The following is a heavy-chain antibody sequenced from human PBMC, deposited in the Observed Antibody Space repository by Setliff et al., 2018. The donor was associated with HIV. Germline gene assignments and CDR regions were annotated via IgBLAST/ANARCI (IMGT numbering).Heavy chain of an antibody. CDR2: VNTVGGGA. V-gene: IGHV1-46*01. Sequence: ASVKVSCKTSGYTFTNYYMHWMRQAPGQGLEWMGVVNTVGGGASYAQKFQGRLTVTRDTSTNTVYMDLRNLRSEDTAVYYCARNQGDASGWYAGDYWGHGTLVTISS. J-gene: IGHJ4*01. CDR3: ARNQGDASGWYAGDY. D-gene: IGHD6-19*01. CDR1: GYTFTNYY.